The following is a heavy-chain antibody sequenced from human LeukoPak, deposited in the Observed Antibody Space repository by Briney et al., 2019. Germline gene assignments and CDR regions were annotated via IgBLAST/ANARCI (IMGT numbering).Heavy chain of an antibody. CDR1: GYSISSGFW. D-gene: IGHD6-13*01. J-gene: IGHJ4*02. Sequence: PSETLSLTCGVSGYSISSGFWWGWIRQPPGKGLEWTGSISGSGTTTYHNPSLKSRVTISVETSRNEFSLKLYSVTAADTAVYYCVRDRGYLVQDHWGRGTLVTVSS. V-gene: IGHV4-38-2*02. CDR3: VRDRGYLVQDH. CDR2: ISGSGTTT.